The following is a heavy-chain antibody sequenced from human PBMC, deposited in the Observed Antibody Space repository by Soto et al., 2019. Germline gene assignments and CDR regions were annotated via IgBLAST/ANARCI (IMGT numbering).Heavy chain of an antibody. J-gene: IGHJ3*02. CDR1: GYTFTSYD. V-gene: IGHV1-8*01. CDR3: ARAYSSGLYYGSDAFDI. D-gene: IGHD6-19*01. CDR2: MNPNSGNT. Sequence: ASVKVSCKASGYTFTSYDINWVRQATGQGLEWMGWMNPNSGNTGYAQKFQGRVTMTRNTSISTAYMELSSLRSEDTAVYYCARAYSSGLYYGSDAFDIWGQGTMVTVSS.